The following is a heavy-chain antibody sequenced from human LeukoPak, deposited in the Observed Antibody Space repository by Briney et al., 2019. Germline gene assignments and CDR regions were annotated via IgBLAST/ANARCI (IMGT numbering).Heavy chain of an antibody. V-gene: IGHV1-18*01. CDR2: ISDFNGNT. Sequence: ASVKVSCTASGYTFATSGVSWVRQAPGQGLEWMGWISDFNGNTNYAQKLQGRLTMTTDTSTSTAYMDLTRLTSDDTAVYYCAREERFGESKLDYWGQGTLVTVSS. CDR1: GYTFATSG. J-gene: IGHJ4*02. D-gene: IGHD3-10*01. CDR3: AREERFGESKLDY.